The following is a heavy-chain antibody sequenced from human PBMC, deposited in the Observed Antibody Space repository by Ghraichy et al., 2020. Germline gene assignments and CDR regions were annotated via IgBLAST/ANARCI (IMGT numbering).Heavy chain of an antibody. J-gene: IGHJ4*02. D-gene: IGHD7-27*01. CDR2: IGPNRDIT. Sequence: GESLNISCAASGFTFSTYNMMWVRQGPGQGLEGVSVIGPNRDITYYANSVKGRFTISRDNSKNKMYLEMNSLRAEDTAIYYCAKDPNWGTYWGQGTLVTGS. CDR1: GFTFSTYN. V-gene: IGHV3-23*01. CDR3: AKDPNWGTY.